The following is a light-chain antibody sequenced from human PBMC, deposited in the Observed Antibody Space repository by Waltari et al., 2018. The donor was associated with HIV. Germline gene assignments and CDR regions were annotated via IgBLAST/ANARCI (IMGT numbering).Light chain of an antibody. J-gene: IGLJ1*01. CDR2: TNN. Sequence: QSVLTQPPSASGTPGQRVTISCSASSSNIGTNTLNRYQQLPGTAPKLLINTNNQRPTWVPDRFAGSMSGASASLAISGLQSEDEADYYCAPLYDSLNGNVFGPGTKVTVL. V-gene: IGLV1-44*01. CDR1: SSNIGTNT. CDR3: APLYDSLNGNV.